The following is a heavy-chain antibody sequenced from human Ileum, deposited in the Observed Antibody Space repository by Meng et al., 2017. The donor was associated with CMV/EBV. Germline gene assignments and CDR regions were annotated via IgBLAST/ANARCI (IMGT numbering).Heavy chain of an antibody. D-gene: IGHD2-15*01. CDR3: ARGGRSLADFDY. CDR2: IYYNGNT. V-gene: IGHV4-59*12. J-gene: IGHJ4*02. CDR1: GGPISSYF. Sequence: GPLRLSCTVSGGPISSYFWSWIRQSPGQGLEWIGYIYYNGNTNYNPSLKSRVTMSVDTSKNQFSLKLSSVTAADTAVYYCARGGRSLADFDYWGQGTLVTVSS.